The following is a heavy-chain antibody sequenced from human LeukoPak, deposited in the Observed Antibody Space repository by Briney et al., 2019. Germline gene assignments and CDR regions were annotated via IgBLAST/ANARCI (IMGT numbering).Heavy chain of an antibody. V-gene: IGHV3-7*01. CDR3: ARHYESSGYYYFDY. J-gene: IGHJ4*02. CDR2: IKEDGSRN. CDR1: GFTFNTYW. D-gene: IGHD3-22*01. Sequence: GGSLRLSCVAPGFTFNTYWMSWVRQAPGKGLEWVANIKEDGSRNNFVDSMKGRFAISRDNAKNSLYLQMNSLRAEDTAVYFCARHYESSGYYYFDYWGQGALVTVSS.